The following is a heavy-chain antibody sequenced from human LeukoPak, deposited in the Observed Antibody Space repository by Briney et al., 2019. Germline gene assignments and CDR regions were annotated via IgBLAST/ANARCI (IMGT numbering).Heavy chain of an antibody. CDR2: IYYSGST. CDR3: ASRGYYYGSGSYYRFFDY. V-gene: IGHV4-59*12. D-gene: IGHD3-10*01. Sequence: SETLSLTCTVSGGSISSYYWSWIRQPPGKGLEWIGYIYYSGSTNYNPSLKSRVTISVDTSKNQFSLKLSSVTAADTAVYYCASRGYYYGSGSYYRFFDYWGQGTLVTVSS. J-gene: IGHJ4*02. CDR1: GGSISSYY.